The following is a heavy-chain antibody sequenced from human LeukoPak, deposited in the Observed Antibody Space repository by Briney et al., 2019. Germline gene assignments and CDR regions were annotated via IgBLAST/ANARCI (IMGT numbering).Heavy chain of an antibody. D-gene: IGHD7-27*01. V-gene: IGHV3-15*01. Sequence: GGSLRLSCEASGFAFNNAWMNWVRQGPGKGLEWIGRIKSKTGGGTTDYAAPVKGRFTISRDDSKHTLYLEVNSLKTEDTAVYYCTTGNWGSFSYWGQGTLVTVSS. CDR3: TTGNWGSFSY. CDR2: IKSKTGGGTT. J-gene: IGHJ4*02. CDR1: GFAFNNAW.